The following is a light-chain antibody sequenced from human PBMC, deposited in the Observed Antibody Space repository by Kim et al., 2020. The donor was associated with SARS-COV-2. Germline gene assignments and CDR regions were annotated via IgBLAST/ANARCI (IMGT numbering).Light chain of an antibody. CDR2: LGS. V-gene: IGKV2-28*01. Sequence: DIVMTQSPLSLPVTPGEPDSISCRSSQSLLHSNGYNYLDWYLQKPGQSPQLLIYLGSNRASGDPDRFSGSGSGTDFTLKISRVEAEDVGVYYCMQALQTPSTFRQRTKLEI. CDR1: QSLLHSNGYNY. J-gene: IGKJ2*01. CDR3: MQALQTPST.